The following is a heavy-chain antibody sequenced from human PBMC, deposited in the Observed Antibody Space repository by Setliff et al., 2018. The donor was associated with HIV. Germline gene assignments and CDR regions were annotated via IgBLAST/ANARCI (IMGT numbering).Heavy chain of an antibody. V-gene: IGHV4-38-2*01. CDR3: ARGPRYGSGNYYYYYYYMDV. CDR2: IHHSGTT. Sequence: LSLTFAVSGYSISSGYFWGWIRQPPGKGLEWIGSIHHSGTTYYNPSLKSRVTISVDTSKNQFSLKLSSVTAADTAVYYCARGPRYGSGNYYYYYYYMDVWGKGTTVTVSS. D-gene: IGHD3-10*01. J-gene: IGHJ6*03. CDR1: GYSISSGYF.